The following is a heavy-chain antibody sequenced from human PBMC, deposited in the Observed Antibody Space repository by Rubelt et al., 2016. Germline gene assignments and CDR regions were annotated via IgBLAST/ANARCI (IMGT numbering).Heavy chain of an antibody. CDR3: ARDHSGSYSFDF. D-gene: IGHD1-26*01. CDR2: INAGNGNT. V-gene: IGHV1-3*01. CDR1: GYTFTSYS. J-gene: IGHJ4*02. Sequence: EVQKPGASVKVSCKASGYTFTSYSMHWVRQAPGQKLEWMGWINAGNGNTKYSQKFPGRAPITRDTSAGTAYMGLSSLTSEDTAVYYCARDHSGSYSFDFWGQGTLVTVAS.